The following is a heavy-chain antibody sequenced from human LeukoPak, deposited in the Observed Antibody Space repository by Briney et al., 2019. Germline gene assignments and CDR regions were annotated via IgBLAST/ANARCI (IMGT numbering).Heavy chain of an antibody. J-gene: IGHJ4*02. V-gene: IGHV3-64*01. D-gene: IGHD2-21*01. CDR2: ISSNGAST. CDR1: GFTLSNYG. Sequence: GGSLGLSCAASGFTLSNYGMRWVRQAPGKGLEYVSAISSNGASTYYANSVKGRFTISRDSSKNTLYLQMGSLRAEDMAVCYCARWLGAYECWGQGALVTVSS. CDR3: ARWLGAYEC.